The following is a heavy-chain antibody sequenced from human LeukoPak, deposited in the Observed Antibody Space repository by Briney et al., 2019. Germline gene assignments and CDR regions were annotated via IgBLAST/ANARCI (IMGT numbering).Heavy chain of an antibody. CDR3: ATGSGWYMDY. CDR2: INSDGTTT. D-gene: IGHD6-19*01. CDR1: GFTFSSYW. V-gene: IGHV3-74*01. Sequence: PGGSLRLPCAASGFTFSSYWMHWVRQAPGKGLVWVSRINSDGTTTNYAESVKGRFTISRDNAKNTLYLQMNSLRAEDTAVYYCATGSGWYMDYWGQGTLVTVSS. J-gene: IGHJ4*02.